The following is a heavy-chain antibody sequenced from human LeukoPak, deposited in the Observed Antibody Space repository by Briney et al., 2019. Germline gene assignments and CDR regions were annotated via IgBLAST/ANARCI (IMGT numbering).Heavy chain of an antibody. J-gene: IGHJ4*02. D-gene: IGHD5-12*01. CDR2: INPNSGDT. V-gene: IGHV1-2*02. Sequence: EASVKVSCKASGYIFTGYYMHWVRQAPGQGLEWMGWINPNSGDTNYAQKFQGRVTMTRDTSISTAYMELSRLRSDDTAVYYCARDSGYVPHLGYWGQGTLVTVSS. CDR3: ARDSGYVPHLGY. CDR1: GYIFTGYY.